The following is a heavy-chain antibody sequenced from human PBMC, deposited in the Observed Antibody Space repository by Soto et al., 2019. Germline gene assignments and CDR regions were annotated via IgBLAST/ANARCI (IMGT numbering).Heavy chain of an antibody. J-gene: IGHJ4*02. CDR2: INRDGNEK. D-gene: IGHD3-22*01. CDR1: GFTFSSYW. Sequence: GGSLRLSCAASGFTFSSYWMSWVRQAPGKGLQWVANINRDGNEKYYVDSLKGRFTISRDNAENSLYLQMNTLRAEDTAVYYCARAPDGSGSYYYFNGWGQGTLVTVSS. V-gene: IGHV3-7*03. CDR3: ARAPDGSGSYYYFNG.